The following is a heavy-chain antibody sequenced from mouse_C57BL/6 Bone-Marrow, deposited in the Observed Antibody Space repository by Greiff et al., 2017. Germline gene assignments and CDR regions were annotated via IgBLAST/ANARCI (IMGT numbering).Heavy chain of an antibody. CDR2: IYPYNGVS. CDR1: GYSFTGYY. D-gene: IGHD1-1*01. J-gene: IGHJ4*01. Sequence: VQLQQSGPELVKPGASVKISCKASGYSFTGYYMHWVKQSHGNILDWIGYIYPYNGVSSYNQKFKGKATLTVDKSSSTAYMELRSLTSEDSAVYYCASRNYYGSSLYAMDYWGQGTSGTVSS. CDR3: ASRNYYGSSLYAMDY. V-gene: IGHV1-31*01.